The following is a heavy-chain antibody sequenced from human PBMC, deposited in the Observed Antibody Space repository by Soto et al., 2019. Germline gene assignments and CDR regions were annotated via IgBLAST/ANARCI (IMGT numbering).Heavy chain of an antibody. CDR2: IYYSGST. CDR1: GGSISSSSYY. CDR3: ARDIVVVVAAYFYYYYGMDV. J-gene: IGHJ6*02. Sequence: KPSETLSLTCTVSGGSISSSSYYWGLIRQPPGKGLEWIGSIYYSGSTYYNPSLKSRVTISVDTSKNQFSLKLSSVTAADTAVYYCARDIVVVVAAYFYYYYGMDVWGQGTTVTVSS. D-gene: IGHD2-15*01. V-gene: IGHV4-39*01.